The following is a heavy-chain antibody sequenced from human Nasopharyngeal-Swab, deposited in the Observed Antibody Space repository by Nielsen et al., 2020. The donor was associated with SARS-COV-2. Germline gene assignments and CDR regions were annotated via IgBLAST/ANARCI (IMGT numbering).Heavy chain of an antibody. Sequence: GESLKISCAASGFTFSSYSMNWVRQAPGKGLEWVSSISSSSSYIYYADSVKGRFTISRGNAKNSLYLQMNSLRAEDTAVYYCARDLRASGDYWGQGTLVTVSS. CDR3: ARDLRASGDY. J-gene: IGHJ4*02. V-gene: IGHV3-21*01. D-gene: IGHD4-17*01. CDR1: GFTFSSYS. CDR2: ISSSSSYI.